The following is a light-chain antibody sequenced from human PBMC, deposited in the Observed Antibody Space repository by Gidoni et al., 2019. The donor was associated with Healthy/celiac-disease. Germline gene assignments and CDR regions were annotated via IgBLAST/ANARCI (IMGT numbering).Light chain of an antibody. Sequence: DIQMTQSPSSLSASVGDRVTITCRASQSISSYLNWYQQKPGKATKLLIYAASSLQSGVPSRFSGSGSGTDFTLTISSLQPEDFATYYCQQSYRTPPLTFGGGTKVETK. V-gene: IGKV1-39*01. CDR3: QQSYRTPPLT. CDR1: QSISSY. J-gene: IGKJ4*01. CDR2: AAS.